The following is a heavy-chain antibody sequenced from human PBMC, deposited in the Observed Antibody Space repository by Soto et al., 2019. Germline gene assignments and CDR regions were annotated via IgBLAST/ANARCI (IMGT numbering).Heavy chain of an antibody. D-gene: IGHD3-10*01. Sequence: SVQVSCKASGGTFSSYTISWVRQAPGQGLEWMGRIIPILGIANYAQKFQGRVTITADKSTSTAYMELSSLRSEDTAVYYCARGALLWFGESPRDAFDIWGQGTMVTVSS. V-gene: IGHV1-69*02. CDR3: ARGALLWFGESPRDAFDI. J-gene: IGHJ3*02. CDR1: GGTFSSYT. CDR2: IIPILGIA.